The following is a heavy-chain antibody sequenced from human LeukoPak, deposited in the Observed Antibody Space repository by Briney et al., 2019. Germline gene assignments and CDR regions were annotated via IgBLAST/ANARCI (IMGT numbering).Heavy chain of an antibody. CDR3: ARVAFVGDFWSGFYYMDV. CDR2: IYTSGST. J-gene: IGHJ6*03. CDR1: GGSISSYY. V-gene: IGHV4-4*07. D-gene: IGHD3-3*01. Sequence: PSETLSLTCTVSGGSISSYYWSWIRQPAGKGLEWIGRIYTSGSTNYNPSLKSRVTISVDTSKNQFSLKLSSVTAADTAVYYCARVAFVGDFWSGFYYMDVWGKGTTVTVSS.